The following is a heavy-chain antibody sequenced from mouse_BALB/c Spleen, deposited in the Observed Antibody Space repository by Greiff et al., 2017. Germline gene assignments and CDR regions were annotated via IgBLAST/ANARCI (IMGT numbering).Heavy chain of an antibody. CDR3: ARGDDYDYFDY. CDR2: IDPENGNT. J-gene: IGHJ2*01. Sequence: EVKLVESGAELVRPGALVKLSCKASGFNIKDYYMHWVKQRPEQGLEWIGWIDPENGNTIYDPKFQGKASITADTSSNTAYLQLSSLTSEDTAVYYCARGDDYDYFDYWGQGTTLTVSS. V-gene: IGHV14-1*02. CDR1: GFNIKDYY. D-gene: IGHD2-4*01.